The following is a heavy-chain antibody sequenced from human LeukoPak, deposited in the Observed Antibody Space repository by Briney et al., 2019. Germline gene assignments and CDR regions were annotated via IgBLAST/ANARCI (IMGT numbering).Heavy chain of an antibody. J-gene: IGHJ3*02. CDR3: ARPVDTTTLNAFDI. CDR2: IYPGDSDT. Sequence: GESLKISGKGSGYSFTNYWIGWVRQLPGKGLEWMGIIYPGDSDTRYSPSFQGQVTISADKSISTAYLQWSSLKASDTAMYYCARPVDTTTLNAFDIWGQGTMVTVSS. D-gene: IGHD4-11*01. V-gene: IGHV5-51*01. CDR1: GYSFTNYW.